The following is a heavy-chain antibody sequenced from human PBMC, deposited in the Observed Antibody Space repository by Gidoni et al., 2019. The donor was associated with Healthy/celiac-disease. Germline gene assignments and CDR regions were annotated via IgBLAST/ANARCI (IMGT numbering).Heavy chain of an antibody. V-gene: IGHV3-23*01. Sequence: EVQLLESGGGSVQPGGSLSLPWSASEFTFHSYAMSWVRQAPGKGLEWVSAISGSGGSTYYADSVKGRFTISRDNSKNTLYLQMNSLRAEDTAVYYCAGNPTSIAARLYFDYWGQGTLVTVSS. CDR3: AGNPTSIAARLYFDY. J-gene: IGHJ4*02. CDR1: EFTFHSYA. D-gene: IGHD6-6*01. CDR2: ISGSGGST.